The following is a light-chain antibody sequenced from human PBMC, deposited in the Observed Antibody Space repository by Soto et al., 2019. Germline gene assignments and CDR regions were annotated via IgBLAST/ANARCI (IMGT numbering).Light chain of an antibody. CDR2: KIS. CDR3: MQSSQFPLT. J-gene: IGKJ4*01. CDR1: QSLVHSDGNTY. Sequence: EIVLTQTPISSADTLGQPASISCRSSQSLVHSDGNTYLTWLHLGPGQPPRLLIYKISERFSGVPDRFSGTGAGTDFTLHISRVEAEDLGTYYCMQSSQFPLTFGGGTKVEI. V-gene: IGKV2-24*01.